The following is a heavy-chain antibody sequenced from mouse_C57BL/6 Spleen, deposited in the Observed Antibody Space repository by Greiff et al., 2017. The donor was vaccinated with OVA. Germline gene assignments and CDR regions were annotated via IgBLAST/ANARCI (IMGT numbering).Heavy chain of an antibody. Sequence: VQLQQSWAELVKPGASVKISCKASGYALSSYRMNWVKQRPGKGLEWIGQIYPGDGDTNYNGKFKGKATLTADESSSTAYMQLSSRTSEDSAVDFCARGYDGYSYAMDYWGQGTSVTVSS. CDR3: ARGYDGYSYAMDY. D-gene: IGHD2-3*01. J-gene: IGHJ4*01. CDR2: IYPGDGDT. CDR1: GYALSSYR. V-gene: IGHV1-80*01.